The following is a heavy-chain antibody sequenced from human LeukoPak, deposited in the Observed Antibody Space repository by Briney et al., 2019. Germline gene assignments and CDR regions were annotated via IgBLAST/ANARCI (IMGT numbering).Heavy chain of an antibody. D-gene: IGHD3-3*01. Sequence: PSETLSLTCAVYGGSFSDYYWTWIRQPPGKGLEWIGEINHSGSPDNNPSLKSRVSISFDTSKNQFSLKLTSVTAADTAVYYCGSRRTAMFGVIKGPIDYWGQGTLVTVSS. CDR1: GGSFSDYY. V-gene: IGHV4-34*01. CDR3: GSRRTAMFGVIKGPIDY. J-gene: IGHJ4*02. CDR2: INHSGSP.